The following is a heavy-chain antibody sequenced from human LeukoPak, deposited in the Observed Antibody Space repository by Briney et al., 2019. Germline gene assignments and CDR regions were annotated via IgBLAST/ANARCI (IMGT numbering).Heavy chain of an antibody. Sequence: ASVKVSCKASGYTFTTYYMHWVRQAPGQGLEWMGIIDPSGGGTNYAQKFQGRVTMTRDTSTSTVYMELSSLRSEDTAVYYCAGLGSGSSRIIDFDYWGQGTLATVSS. D-gene: IGHD3-10*01. CDR2: IDPSGGGT. CDR3: AGLGSGSSRIIDFDY. V-gene: IGHV1-46*01. J-gene: IGHJ4*02. CDR1: GYTFTTYY.